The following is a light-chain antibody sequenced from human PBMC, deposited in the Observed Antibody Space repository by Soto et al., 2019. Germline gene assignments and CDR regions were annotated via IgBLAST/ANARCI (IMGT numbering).Light chain of an antibody. Sequence: VLTQSPGTMSLSPGARATLSCRASQTVRNNYLAWYQQKTGQAPRLLIYDASSRATGIPDRFSGGGSGTDFTLTISRLEPEDFAGYYCQQLSSYPLTFGGGAKVDI. V-gene: IGKV3-20*01. CDR3: QQLSSYPLT. J-gene: IGKJ4*01. CDR1: QTVRNNY. CDR2: DAS.